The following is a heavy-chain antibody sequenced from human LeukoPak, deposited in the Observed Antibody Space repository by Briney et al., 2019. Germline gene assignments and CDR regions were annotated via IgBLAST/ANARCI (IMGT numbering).Heavy chain of an antibody. CDR1: GFTFSSYA. J-gene: IGHJ4*02. CDR2: ISGSGGST. D-gene: IGHD3-22*01. V-gene: IGHV3-23*01. Sequence: PGGSLRLSCAASGFTFSSYAMSWVRQAPGKGLEWVSAISGSGGSTYYADSVKGRFTISRDNSKNTLYLQMNSLRAEDTAVYYCAKDVGGYYYDSSGYFDYWGQGTLVTVSS. CDR3: AKDVGGYYYDSSGYFDY.